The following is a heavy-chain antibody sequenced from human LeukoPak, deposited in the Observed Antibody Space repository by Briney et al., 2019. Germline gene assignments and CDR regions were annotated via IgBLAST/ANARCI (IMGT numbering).Heavy chain of an antibody. Sequence: SQTLSLTCTVSGGPISSGRYYWTCTRQPAGKGLECIVRIHTSGSPKYNPSLKPRVTISLDTSKNQFSLKVTSVTAADRAVYYCARVEAGAAAFYFDHWGRGTLVTVSS. CDR1: GGPISSGRYY. CDR3: ARVEAGAAAFYFDH. CDR2: IHTSGSP. J-gene: IGHJ4*02. V-gene: IGHV4-61*02. D-gene: IGHD6-13*01.